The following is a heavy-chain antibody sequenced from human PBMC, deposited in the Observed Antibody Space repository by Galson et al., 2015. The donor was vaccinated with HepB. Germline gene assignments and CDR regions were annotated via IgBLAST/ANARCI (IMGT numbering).Heavy chain of an antibody. D-gene: IGHD1-26*01. V-gene: IGHV3-23*01. CDR2: ISGSGDDT. CDR1: GFTFRSHA. Sequence: SLRLSCAASGFTFRSHAMSWVRQAPGKGLEWVSSISGSGDDTYNADSVKGRFTISRDNSKNTVFLQMNSLRAEDSALYYCVKDWEGSTCPCMDVWGQGTTLTVSS. J-gene: IGHJ6*02. CDR3: VKDWEGSTCPCMDV.